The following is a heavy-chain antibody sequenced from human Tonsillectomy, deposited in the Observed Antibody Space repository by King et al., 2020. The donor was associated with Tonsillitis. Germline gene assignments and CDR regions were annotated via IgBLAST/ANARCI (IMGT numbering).Heavy chain of an antibody. D-gene: IGHD6-13*01. V-gene: IGHV3-23*04. CDR1: GFTFSSYA. Sequence: VQLVESGGGLVQPGGSLRLSCAASGFTFSSYAMSCGRQAPGKGLEWVSAISVSGGSTYYADSVKGRFTISRDNSKNTLYLQMNSLRAEDTAVYYWAKVNGVIAAAGTLGYFDYWGQGTLVTVSS. J-gene: IGHJ4*02. CDR2: ISVSGGST. CDR3: AKVNGVIAAAGTLGYFDY.